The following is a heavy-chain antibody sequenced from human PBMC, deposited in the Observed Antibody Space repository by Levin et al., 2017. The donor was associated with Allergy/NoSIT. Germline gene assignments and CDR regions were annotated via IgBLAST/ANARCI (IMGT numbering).Heavy chain of an antibody. CDR2: INHSGST. Sequence: PSETLSLTCAVYGGSFSGYYWSWIRQPPGRGLEWIGEINHSGSTNYNPSLKSRVTISVDTSKNHFSLKLSSVTAADTAVYYCARGRDDILTAYYYYGMDVWGQGTTVTVSS. D-gene: IGHD3-9*01. V-gene: IGHV4-34*01. J-gene: IGHJ6*02. CDR3: ARGRDDILTAYYYYGMDV. CDR1: GGSFSGYY.